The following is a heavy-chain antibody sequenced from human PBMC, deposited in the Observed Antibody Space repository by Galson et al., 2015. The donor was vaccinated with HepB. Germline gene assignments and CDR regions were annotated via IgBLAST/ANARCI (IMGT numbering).Heavy chain of an antibody. D-gene: IGHD3-22*01. J-gene: IGHJ3*02. CDR1: GFTFSSYA. V-gene: IGHV3-23*01. CDR3: ANYYDSSGYYAFRAFDI. Sequence: SLRLSCAASGFTFSSYAMSWVRQAPGKGLEWVSAISGSGGSTYYADSVKGRFTISRDNSKNTLYLQMNSLRAEDTAVYYCANYYDSSGYYAFRAFDIWGQGTMVTVSS. CDR2: ISGSGGST.